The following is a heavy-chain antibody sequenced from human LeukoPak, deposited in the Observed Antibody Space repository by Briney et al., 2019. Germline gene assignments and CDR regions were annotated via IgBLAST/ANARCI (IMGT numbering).Heavy chain of an antibody. CDR3: VRGRSGSYFGAFDI. Sequence: ASVKVSCXASGYTFTSYDINWVRQATGQGLEWMGWMNPNSGNTGYAQKFQGRVTMTRNTSISTAYMELSSLRFEDTAVYYCVRGRSGSYFGAFDIWGQGTMVTVSS. D-gene: IGHD1-26*01. CDR2: MNPNSGNT. J-gene: IGHJ3*02. V-gene: IGHV1-8*01. CDR1: GYTFTSYD.